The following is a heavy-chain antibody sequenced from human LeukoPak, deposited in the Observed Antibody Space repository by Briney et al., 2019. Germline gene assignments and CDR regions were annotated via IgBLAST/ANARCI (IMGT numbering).Heavy chain of an antibody. CDR2: ISWNSGNI. CDR3: ARGRYYYDSSGYYPGGDY. Sequence: GRSLRLSCAASRFTFDDYAMHWVRQAPGKGLEWVSGISWNSGNIGYVDSVKGRFTISRDNAKNSLYLQMNSLRAEDTAVYYCARGRYYYDSSGYYPGGDYWGQGTLVTVSS. D-gene: IGHD3-22*01. J-gene: IGHJ4*02. CDR1: RFTFDDYA. V-gene: IGHV3-9*01.